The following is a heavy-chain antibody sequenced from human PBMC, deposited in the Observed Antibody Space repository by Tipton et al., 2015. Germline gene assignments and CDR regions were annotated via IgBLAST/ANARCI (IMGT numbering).Heavy chain of an antibody. Sequence: TLSLTCSVSGGSVTSNNYFWSWIRQPPGKGLEWIGYIFHSGSTSYNPSLRSRVFISIDTSKNQFSLKLNSVTAADTAVYYCARQKKYQLPFGPPTPNWFAPWGQGILVTVSS. CDR3: ARQKKYQLPFGPPTPNWFAP. CDR2: IFHSGST. CDR1: GGSVTSNNYF. J-gene: IGHJ5*02. D-gene: IGHD2-2*01. V-gene: IGHV4-61*01.